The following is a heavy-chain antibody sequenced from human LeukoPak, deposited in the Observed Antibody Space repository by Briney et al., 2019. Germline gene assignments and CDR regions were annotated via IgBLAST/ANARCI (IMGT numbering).Heavy chain of an antibody. D-gene: IGHD1-26*01. Sequence: GGSLRLSCAASGFTFGSDWMNWVRQAPGKGLEWVTNINQDGTMKYYVASVKGRFTISRDNPKNSLYLQMNSLRAEDTAVYYCARYRFVVGATDSFDMWGQGTTVTVSS. J-gene: IGHJ3*02. CDR1: GFTFGSDW. CDR3: ARYRFVVGATDSFDM. CDR2: INQDGTMK. V-gene: IGHV3-7*01.